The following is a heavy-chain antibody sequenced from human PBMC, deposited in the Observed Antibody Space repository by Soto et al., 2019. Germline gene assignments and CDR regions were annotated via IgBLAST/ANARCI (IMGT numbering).Heavy chain of an antibody. CDR2: IYYSGST. CDR3: ARGLLWFGELANYYYYYGMDV. CDR1: GGSISGGGYY. V-gene: IGHV4-31*03. D-gene: IGHD3-10*01. Sequence: SETLSLTCTVSGGSISGGGYYWSWIRQHPGKGLEWIGYIYYSGSTYYNPSLKSRVTISVDTSKNQFSLKLSSVTAADTAVYYCARGLLWFGELANYYYYYGMDVWGQGTTVTVSS. J-gene: IGHJ6*02.